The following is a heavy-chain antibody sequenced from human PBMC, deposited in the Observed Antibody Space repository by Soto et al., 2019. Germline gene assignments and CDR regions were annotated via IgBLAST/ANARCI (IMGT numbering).Heavy chain of an antibody. CDR2: ISRSGGSA. J-gene: IGHJ4*02. CDR1: GFTFSSYD. Sequence: EVQLLESGGGLVQPGGSLRLSCAASGFTFSSYDMSWVRQAPGKGLEWVSSISRSGGSAYYADSVKGRFTLSRDNSKNTLYLQMNSLRAEDTAIYYCATHYSALLGYWGQGALVTVSS. D-gene: IGHD4-4*01. CDR3: ATHYSALLGY. V-gene: IGHV3-23*01.